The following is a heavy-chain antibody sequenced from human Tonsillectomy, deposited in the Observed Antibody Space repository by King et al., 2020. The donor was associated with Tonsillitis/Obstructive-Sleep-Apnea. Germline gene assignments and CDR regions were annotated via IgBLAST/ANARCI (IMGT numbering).Heavy chain of an antibody. V-gene: IGHV4-34*01. CDR1: GGSFSGYY. CDR2: INHSGST. D-gene: IGHD2-2*01. J-gene: IGHJ6*03. Sequence: VQLQQWGAGLLKPSETLSLTCAVYGGSFSGYYWTWIRQPPEKGLEWIGEINHSGSTNYNSSLKSRVTISVDTSKNQFSLSLNSVTAADTAVYYCARGDIVVVPAVKGYYYYMDVWGKGTPVTVSS. CDR3: ARGDIVVVPAVKGYYYYMDV.